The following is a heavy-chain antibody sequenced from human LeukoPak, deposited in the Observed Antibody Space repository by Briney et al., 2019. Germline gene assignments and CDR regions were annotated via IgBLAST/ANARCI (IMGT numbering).Heavy chain of an antibody. CDR2: IYTSGST. CDR1: GGSISSSY. Sequence: CESLSLTCTVSGGSISSSYWSWIRQPAGKGLEWIGRIYTSGSTNYNPSLKSRVTMSVDTSKNQFSLKLNSVTAADTAVYHCARGHYYFDYWGQGTLVTVSS. J-gene: IGHJ4*02. V-gene: IGHV4-4*07. CDR3: ARGHYYFDY.